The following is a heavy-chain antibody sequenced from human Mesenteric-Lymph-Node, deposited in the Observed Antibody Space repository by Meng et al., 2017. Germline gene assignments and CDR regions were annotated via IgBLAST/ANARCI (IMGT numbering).Heavy chain of an antibody. CDR2: ISGYNGNI. V-gene: IGHV1-18*01. J-gene: IGHJ3*02. CDR3: ARDRGYDTKGWGAFDI. D-gene: IGHD3-9*01. Sequence: ASVKVSCKASGYTFTSYGISWVRQAPGQGLEWMGWISGYNGNINYAQNLQGRLTMATDTSTSTAYMDLRSLRSDDTAVYFCARDRGYDTKGWGAFDIWGQGTSVTVSS. CDR1: GYTFTSYG.